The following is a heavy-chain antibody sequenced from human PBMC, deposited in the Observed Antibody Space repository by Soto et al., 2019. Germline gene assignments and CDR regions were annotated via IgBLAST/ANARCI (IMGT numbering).Heavy chain of an antibody. D-gene: IGHD3-16*01. CDR2: INHSGST. CDR1: GGSFSGYY. J-gene: IGHJ6*02. Sequence: PSETLSLTCAVYGGSFSGYYWSWIRQPPGKGLEWIGEINHSGSTNYNPSLKSRVTISVDTSKNQFSLKLSSVTAADTAVYYCAWGQGYYYYGMDVWGQRTTVTVSS. V-gene: IGHV4-34*01. CDR3: AWGQGYYYYGMDV.